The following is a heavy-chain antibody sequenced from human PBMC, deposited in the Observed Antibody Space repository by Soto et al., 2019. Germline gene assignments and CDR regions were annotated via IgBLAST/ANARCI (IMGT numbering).Heavy chain of an antibody. CDR1: GGSFSGYY. J-gene: IGHJ6*02. V-gene: IGHV4-34*01. D-gene: IGHD2-15*01. Sequence: SETLSLTCAVYGGSFSGYYCSCIRHPPCKWLEWIVEINHSGSTNYNPSLKSRVTISVDTSKNQFSLKLSSVTAADTAVYYCARGVVRYCSGGSCYPDYYYYYGMDVWGQGTTVTVSS. CDR2: INHSGST. CDR3: ARGVVRYCSGGSCYPDYYYYYGMDV.